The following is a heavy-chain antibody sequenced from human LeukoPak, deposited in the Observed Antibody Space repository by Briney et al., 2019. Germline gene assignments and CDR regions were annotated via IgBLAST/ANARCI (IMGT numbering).Heavy chain of an antibody. Sequence: PGGSLRLSCAASGFIVSRKYMSWVRQAPGKGLEWVSVIYSGGSADYADSVKGRFTISRDNSKNTLHLQMRAEDTAVYYCARDLPTGTYRAYFDNWGQGTLVTVSS. CDR2: IYSGGSA. J-gene: IGHJ4*02. V-gene: IGHV3-66*01. CDR1: GFIVSRKY. D-gene: IGHD1-26*01. CDR3: ARDLPTGTYRAYFDN.